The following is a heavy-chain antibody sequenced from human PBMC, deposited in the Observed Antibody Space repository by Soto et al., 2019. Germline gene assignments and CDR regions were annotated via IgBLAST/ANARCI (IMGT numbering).Heavy chain of an antibody. CDR2: IYYSGST. J-gene: IGHJ1*01. V-gene: IGHV4-30-4*01. CDR3: AGEDCSSTSCDRYFQH. D-gene: IGHD2-2*01. Sequence: SETLSLTCTVSGGSISSGDYYWSWIRQPPGKGLEWIGYIYYSGSTYYNPSLKSRVTISVDTSKNQFSLKLSSVTAADTAVYYCAGEDCSSTSCDRYFQHWGQGTLVTVSS. CDR1: GGSISSGDYY.